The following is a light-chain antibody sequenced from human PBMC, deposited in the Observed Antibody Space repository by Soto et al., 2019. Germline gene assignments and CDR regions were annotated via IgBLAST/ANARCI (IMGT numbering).Light chain of an antibody. Sequence: DIQMTQSPSSLSASVGDRVTITCRASQGISNFLAWYQQKPGKVPKLLISAASTLQSGVPSRFSGSGSGTDVTLTITSLQPEDVATYYCQKYGSVITFGQGTRLEMK. CDR1: QGISNF. CDR3: QKYGSVIT. V-gene: IGKV1-27*01. CDR2: AAS. J-gene: IGKJ5*01.